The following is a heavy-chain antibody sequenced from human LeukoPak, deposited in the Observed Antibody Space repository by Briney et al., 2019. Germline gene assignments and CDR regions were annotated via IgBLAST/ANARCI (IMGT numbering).Heavy chain of an antibody. CDR2: IYTSGST. J-gene: IGHJ5*02. Sequence: SETLSLTCTVSGGSISSYYWSWLRQPAGKGLEWIGRIYTSGSTNYNPSLKSRVTMSVDTSKNQFSLKLSSVTAVDTAVYYCARDQVLGSSSWYGWFDPWGQGTLVTVSS. D-gene: IGHD6-13*01. CDR1: GGSISSYY. V-gene: IGHV4-4*07. CDR3: ARDQVLGSSSWYGWFDP.